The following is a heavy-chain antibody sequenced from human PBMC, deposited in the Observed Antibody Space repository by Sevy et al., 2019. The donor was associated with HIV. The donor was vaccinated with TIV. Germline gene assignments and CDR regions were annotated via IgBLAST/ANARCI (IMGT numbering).Heavy chain of an antibody. D-gene: IGHD6-19*01. J-gene: IGHJ4*02. Sequence: ASVKVSCKASGYTFTGYYMHWVRQAPGQGLEWMGWNNPNSGGTNYVQKFQGRVTMTRDTSISTAYMESGRLRSDDPAVYYGARAGEAVARKGAGGYGGQGTLVTVSS. CDR2: NNPNSGGT. V-gene: IGHV1-2*02. CDR3: ARAGEAVARKGAGGY. CDR1: GYTFTGYY.